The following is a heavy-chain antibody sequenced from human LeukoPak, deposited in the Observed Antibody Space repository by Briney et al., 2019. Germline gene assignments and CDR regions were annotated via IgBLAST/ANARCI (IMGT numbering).Heavy chain of an antibody. CDR1: GFTFSDYY. CDR2: IWYDGSNK. CDR3: ARGPTREYYFDY. J-gene: IGHJ4*02. V-gene: IGHV3-33*08. Sequence: GGSLRLSCTVSGFTFSDYYMSWVRQAPGKGLVWVAVIWYDGSNKYYADSVKGRFTISRDNSKNTLYLQMNSLGAEDTAVYYCARGPTREYYFDYWGQGTLVTVSS.